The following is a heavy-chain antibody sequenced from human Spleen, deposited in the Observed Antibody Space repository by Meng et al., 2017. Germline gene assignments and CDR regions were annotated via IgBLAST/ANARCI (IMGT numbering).Heavy chain of an antibody. CDR3: AADVGRRLSIIRGSMKPYNWIDP. CDR1: GGTFSSYA. CDR2: IIPIFGTA. Sequence: SVKVSCKASGGTFSSYAISWVRQAPGQGLEWMGGIIPIFGTANYAQKFQGRVTITADESTSTAYMELSSLRSEDTAVYYCAADVGRRLSIIRGSMKPYNWIDPWGQGTLVTVSS. D-gene: IGHD3-10*01. J-gene: IGHJ5*02. V-gene: IGHV1-69*13.